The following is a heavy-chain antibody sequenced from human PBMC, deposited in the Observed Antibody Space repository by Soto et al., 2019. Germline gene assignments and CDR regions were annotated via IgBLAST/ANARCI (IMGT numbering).Heavy chain of an antibody. CDR3: ERGRRFRLLWPFDP. Sequence: PSETLSLTCAVYGGSFSGYYWSWIRQPPGKGLEWIGKINHSGSTNYNPSLKSRVTISVDTSKNQFSLKLSSVTAADTAVYYCERGRRFRLLWPFDPWGQGTLVTVSS. CDR2: INHSGST. D-gene: IGHD2-21*01. J-gene: IGHJ5*02. V-gene: IGHV4-34*01. CDR1: GGSFSGYY.